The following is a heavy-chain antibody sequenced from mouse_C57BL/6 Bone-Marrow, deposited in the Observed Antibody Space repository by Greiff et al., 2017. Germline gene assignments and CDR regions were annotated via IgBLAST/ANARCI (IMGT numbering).Heavy chain of an antibody. J-gene: IGHJ3*01. V-gene: IGHV1-82*01. D-gene: IGHD2-3*01. CDR2: SYPGDGDT. CDR3: ARREIYDGYLAY. Sequence: QVQLQQSGPELVKPGASVKISCKASGYAFSSSWMNWVKQRPGKGLEWIGRSYPGDGDTNYNGKFKGKATLTADKSSSTAYMQLSSLTSEDSAVYFCARREIYDGYLAYWGQGTLVTVSA. CDR1: GYAFSSSW.